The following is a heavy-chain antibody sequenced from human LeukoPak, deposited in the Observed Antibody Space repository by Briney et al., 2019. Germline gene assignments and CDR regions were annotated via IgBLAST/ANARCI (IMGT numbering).Heavy chain of an antibody. J-gene: IGHJ2*01. CDR3: ARHFYLGPRYSSSWYRWYFDL. CDR2: IYYSGST. V-gene: IGHV4-39*01. CDR1: GGSISSSSYY. D-gene: IGHD6-13*01. Sequence: SETLSLTCTVSGGSISSSSYYWGWIRQPPGKGLEWIGSIYYSGSTYYNPSLKSRVTISVDTSKNQFSLKLSSVTAADTAVYYCARHFYLGPRYSSSWYRWYFDLWGRGTLVTVSS.